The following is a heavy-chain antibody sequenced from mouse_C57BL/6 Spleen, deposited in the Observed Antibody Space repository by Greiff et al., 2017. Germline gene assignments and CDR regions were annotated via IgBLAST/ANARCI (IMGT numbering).Heavy chain of an antibody. CDR1: GFTFSSYG. CDR2: ISSGGSYT. V-gene: IGHV5-6*01. CDR3: ARQSAQALFDY. J-gene: IGHJ2*01. D-gene: IGHD3-2*02. Sequence: DVHLVESGGDLVKPGGSLKLSCAASGFTFSSYGMSWVRQTPDKRLEWVATISSGGSYTYYPDSVKGRFTISRDNAKNTLYLQMSSLKSEDTAMYYCARQSAQALFDYWGQGTTLTVSS.